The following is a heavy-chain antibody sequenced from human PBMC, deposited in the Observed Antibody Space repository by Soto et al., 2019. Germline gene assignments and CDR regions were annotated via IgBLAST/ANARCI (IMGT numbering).Heavy chain of an antibody. CDR1: GYSFTNSD. V-gene: IGHV1-8*01. J-gene: IGHJ5*02. CDR3: ARMETFGSLNWFDP. CDR2: MNPGSGDT. Sequence: SVKVSCKASGYSFTNSDVSWVRQATGQGLEWMGWMNPGSGDTGYAQKFQGRVTMTRDISIATAYMELSSLRSDDTAIYYCARMETFGSLNWFDPWGQGTLVTVSS. D-gene: IGHD3-16*01.